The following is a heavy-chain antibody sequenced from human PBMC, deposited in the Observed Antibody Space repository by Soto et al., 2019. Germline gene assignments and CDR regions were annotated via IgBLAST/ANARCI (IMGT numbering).Heavy chain of an antibody. J-gene: IGHJ4*02. CDR3: AITYCRDNSCPRAFDF. CDR1: GGTFNTYT. D-gene: IGHD2-21*01. Sequence: QVQVVQSGAEVKKPESSVKVSCKPSGGTFNTYTVNWVRLAPGHGLEWMGRFIPILDMANYAQKFQDRVTITADRSTFTAYMELNSLTSDETAVYYCAITYCRDNSCPRAFDFWGPGTRVTVSS. CDR2: FIPILDMA. V-gene: IGHV1-69*02.